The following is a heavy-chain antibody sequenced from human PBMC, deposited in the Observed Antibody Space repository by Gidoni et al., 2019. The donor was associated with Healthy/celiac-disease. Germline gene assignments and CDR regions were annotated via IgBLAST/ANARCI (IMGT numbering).Heavy chain of an antibody. CDR1: GGSFSGYY. J-gene: IGHJ4*02. D-gene: IGHD3-16*01. Sequence: QVPLQPRGAGLLQPSQTLSLTCAVAGGSFSGYYWSWIRQPPGKGLEWIGEINHRGSTNYNPSLKRRVTISVDTSKNQFSLKLSSVTAADTAVYYCARAIVQVMTWGYWGQGTLVTVSS. CDR3: ARAIVQVMTWGY. V-gene: IGHV4-34*01. CDR2: INHRGST.